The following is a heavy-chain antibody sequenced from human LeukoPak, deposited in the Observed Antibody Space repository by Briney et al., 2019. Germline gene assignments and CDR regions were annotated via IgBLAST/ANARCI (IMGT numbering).Heavy chain of an antibody. CDR2: ISGSGGST. J-gene: IGHJ4*02. V-gene: IGHV3-23*01. CDR1: GFTFSSYA. CDR3: ARVRSGYPGDHSFDY. D-gene: IGHD3-3*01. Sequence: GGSLRLSCAASGFTFSSYAMSWVRQAPGKGLEWVSAISGSGGSTYYADSVKGRFTISRDNSKNTLYLQMNSLRAEDTAVYYCARVRSGYPGDHSFDYWGQGTLVTVSS.